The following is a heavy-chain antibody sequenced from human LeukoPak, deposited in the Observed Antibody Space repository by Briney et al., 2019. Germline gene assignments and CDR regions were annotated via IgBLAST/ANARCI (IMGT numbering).Heavy chain of an antibody. CDR1: GFTFSSYA. Sequence: GGSLRLSCAASGFTFSSYAMSWVRQAPGKGLESVSAISGSGGSTYYADSVKGRFAISRDHSKNTVYLQMNSLRVQDTAVYYCAKDSRFGLAAAGKSAYLGQGTLVIVSS. CDR3: AKDSRFGLAAAGKSAY. J-gene: IGHJ4*02. V-gene: IGHV3-23*01. CDR2: ISGSGGST. D-gene: IGHD6-13*01.